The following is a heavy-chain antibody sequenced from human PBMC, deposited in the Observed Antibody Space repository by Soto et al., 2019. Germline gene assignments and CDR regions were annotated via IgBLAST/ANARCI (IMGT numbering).Heavy chain of an antibody. CDR1: GYAFTTYG. V-gene: IGHV1-18*01. D-gene: IGHD1-1*01. Sequence: QVHLVQSGAEVTKPGASVKVSCKGSGYAFTTYGITWVRQAPGQGLDWMGWISANNGNTNYAQNLQVRVTVTRDTYTSSAYMELRSLRSNAADVYFCARGRYGDYWGQGALVTVSS. J-gene: IGHJ4*02. CDR2: ISANNGNT. CDR3: ARGRYGDY.